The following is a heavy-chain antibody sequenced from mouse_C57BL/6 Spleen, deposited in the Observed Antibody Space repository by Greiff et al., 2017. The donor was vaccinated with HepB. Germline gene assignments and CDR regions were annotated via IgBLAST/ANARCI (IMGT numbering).Heavy chain of an antibody. CDR3: HTYYSNFSWFAY. V-gene: IGHV1-72*01. D-gene: IGHD2-5*01. J-gene: IGHJ3*01. Sequence: VQLQQPGAELVKPGASVKLSCKASGSTFTSYWMHWVKQRPGRGLEWIGRIDPNSGGTKYNEKFKSKATLTVDKPSLTAYMQLSSLTSEDSAVYYCHTYYSNFSWFAYWGQGTLVTVSA. CDR1: GSTFTSYW. CDR2: IDPNSGGT.